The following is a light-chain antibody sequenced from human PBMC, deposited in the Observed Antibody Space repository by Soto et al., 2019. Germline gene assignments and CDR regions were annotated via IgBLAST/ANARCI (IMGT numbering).Light chain of an antibody. J-gene: IGLJ1*01. CDR2: DVS. CDR1: SSDVGGYNY. V-gene: IGLV2-11*01. Sequence: QSVLTQPRSVSGSPGQSVTISCTGTSSDVGGYNYVSWYQQHPGKAPKLMIYDVSKRPSGVPDRFSGSKSGNTASLTISGLQAEDGADYYCCSYAGTYTFGVFGTGTKVTVL. CDR3: CSYAGTYTFGV.